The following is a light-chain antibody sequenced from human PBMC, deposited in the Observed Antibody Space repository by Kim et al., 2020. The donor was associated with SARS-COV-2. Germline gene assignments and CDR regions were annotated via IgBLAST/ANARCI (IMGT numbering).Light chain of an antibody. V-gene: IGKV3-15*01. CDR2: GVF. CDR1: QSVSSN. J-gene: IGKJ4*01. Sequence: EIVMTQSPATLSVSPGERATLSCRASQSVSSNLAWYQQKPGQAPRLLIYGVFIRATGIPARFSGSGSGTEFTLTISSLQSEDFAVYYCQQYNNWPLTFGGGTKVDIK. CDR3: QQYNNWPLT.